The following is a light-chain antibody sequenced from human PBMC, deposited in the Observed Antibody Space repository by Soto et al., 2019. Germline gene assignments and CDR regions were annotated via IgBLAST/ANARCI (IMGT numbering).Light chain of an antibody. CDR2: GSS. CDR3: QQYGSSPTT. V-gene: IGKV3-20*01. J-gene: IGKJ4*01. CDR1: QRVSSSY. Sequence: EIVLTQSPGTLSLSPGERATLSCRASQRVSSSYLAWYQQKPGQAPRLFIYGSSGRATGIPDRFSGSGSGTDFTLTISRLEPEDFAVYYCQQYGSSPTTFGGGTKVEIK.